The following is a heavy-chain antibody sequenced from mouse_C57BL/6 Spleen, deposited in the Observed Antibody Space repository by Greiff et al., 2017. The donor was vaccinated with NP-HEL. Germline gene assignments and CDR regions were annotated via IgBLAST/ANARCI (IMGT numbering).Heavy chain of an antibody. CDR3: ARGGPVVESLYWYFDV. V-gene: IGHV1-53*01. Sequence: VQLQQSGTELVKPGASVKLSCKASGYTFTSYWMHWVKQRPGQGLEWIGNINPSNGGTNYNEKFKRKATLTVDKSSSTAYMQLSSLTSEDSAVYYCARGGPVVESLYWYFDVWGTGTTVTVSS. D-gene: IGHD1-1*01. CDR1: GYTFTSYW. J-gene: IGHJ1*03. CDR2: INPSNGGT.